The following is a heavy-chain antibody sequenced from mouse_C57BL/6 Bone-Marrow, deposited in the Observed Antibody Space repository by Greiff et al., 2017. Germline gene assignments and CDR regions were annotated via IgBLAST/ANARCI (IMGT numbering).Heavy chain of an antibody. CDR2: IYPGGGNT. CDR3: ARLRPFAY. Sequence: VKVVESGPELVKPGASVKISCKASGYAFSSSWMNWVKQRPGKGLEWIGRIYPGGGNTNYNGKFKGKATLAADKSSSTAYMQLSSLTSEDSAVYFCARLRPFAYWGQGTLVTVSA. J-gene: IGHJ3*01. CDR1: GYAFSSSW. V-gene: IGHV1-82*01.